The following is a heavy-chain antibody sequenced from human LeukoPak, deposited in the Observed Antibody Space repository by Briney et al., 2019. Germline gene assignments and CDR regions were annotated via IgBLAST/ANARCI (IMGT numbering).Heavy chain of an antibody. CDR1: GVSISSSSYY. J-gene: IGHJ5*02. CDR2: IYYSGST. Sequence: SETLSLTCTVSGVSISSSSYYWGWIRQPPGKGLEWIGSIYYSGSTYYDPALKSRVTISVDTSKNQSSLKLSPVTAADPAVYYCARRISIFGRPANWFDPSGQGTLVTVSS. V-gene: IGHV4-39*01. CDR3: ARRISIFGRPANWFDP. D-gene: IGHD3-3*01.